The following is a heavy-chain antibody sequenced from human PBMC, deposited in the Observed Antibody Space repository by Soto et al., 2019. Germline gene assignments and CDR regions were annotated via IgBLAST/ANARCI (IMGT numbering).Heavy chain of an antibody. D-gene: IGHD2-2*01. CDR2: FDPEDGET. CDR1: GYTLTELS. CDR3: HLYYCSSTSCYVSPRGYYYYGMDV. Sequence: QVQLVQSGAEVKKPGASVKVSCKVSGYTLTELSMHWVRQAPGKGLEWMGGFDPEDGETIYAQKFQGRVTMTEDTSTDTAYMELSSLSSEDTAVYYCHLYYCSSTSCYVSPRGYYYYGMDVWGQGTTVTVSS. J-gene: IGHJ6*02. V-gene: IGHV1-24*01.